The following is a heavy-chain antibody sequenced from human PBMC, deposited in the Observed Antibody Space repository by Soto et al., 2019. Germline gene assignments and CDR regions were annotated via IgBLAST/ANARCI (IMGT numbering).Heavy chain of an antibody. CDR2: IYHTGTT. V-gene: IGHV4-30-2*03. Sequence: SETLSLTCTVSGVSISSGGYSWTWIRQPPGKGLEWIGIIYHTGTTYYNPSLKSRVTISVDTSKNQFSLKLSSVTAADTAVYYCARRLYYDSSGFEGGGMDVWGQGTTVTVSS. CDR1: GVSISSGGYS. CDR3: ARRLYYDSSGFEGGGMDV. D-gene: IGHD3-22*01. J-gene: IGHJ6*02.